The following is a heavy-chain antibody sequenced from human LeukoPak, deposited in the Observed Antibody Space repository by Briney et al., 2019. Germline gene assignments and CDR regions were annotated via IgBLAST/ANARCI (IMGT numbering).Heavy chain of an antibody. J-gene: IGHJ4*02. CDR1: GFTFSSYW. V-gene: IGHV3-7*01. Sequence: GGSLRLSCAASGFTFSSYWLSWVRQAPGKGLEWVANIKQDGSEKYYVDSVKGRFTISRDNAKNSLYLQMNSLRAEDTAVYYCASATSWNKFDYWGQGTLVTVSS. CDR3: ASATSWNKFDY. D-gene: IGHD1-1*01. CDR2: IKQDGSEK.